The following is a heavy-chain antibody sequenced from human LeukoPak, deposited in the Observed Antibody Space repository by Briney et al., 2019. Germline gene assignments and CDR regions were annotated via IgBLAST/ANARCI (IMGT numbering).Heavy chain of an antibody. V-gene: IGHV3-30*04. CDR3: ARDSTVINSWFDP. CDR1: GFTFSSYA. D-gene: IGHD4-11*01. CDR2: ISHVGSNK. J-gene: IGHJ5*02. Sequence: GSLRLSCAASGFTFSSYAMHWVRQAPGKGLEWVAVISHVGSNKYYADSVKGRFTISRDNSKNTLYLQMNSLRAEDTAVYYCARDSTVINSWFDPWGQGTLVTVSS.